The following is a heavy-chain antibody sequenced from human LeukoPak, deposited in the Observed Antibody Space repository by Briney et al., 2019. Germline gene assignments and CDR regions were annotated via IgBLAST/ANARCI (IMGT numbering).Heavy chain of an antibody. CDR3: ARKGRDGYNYFDY. CDR2: IYPGDSDT. Sequence: GESLKISCKGSGYSFTSYWIGWVRPMPGKGLEWMGIIYPGDSDTRYSPSFQGQVTISADKSISTAYLQWSSLKASDTAIYYCARKGRDGYNYFDYWGQGTLVTVSS. V-gene: IGHV5-51*01. CDR1: GYSFTSYW. D-gene: IGHD5-24*01. J-gene: IGHJ4*02.